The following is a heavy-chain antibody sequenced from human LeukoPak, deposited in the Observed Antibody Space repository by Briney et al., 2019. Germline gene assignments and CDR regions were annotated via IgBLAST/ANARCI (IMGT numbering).Heavy chain of an antibody. V-gene: IGHV4-59*08. CDR3: ARHTQIFGVVYGMDV. D-gene: IGHD3-3*01. J-gene: IGHJ6*02. CDR2: IYYSGST. Sequence: SETLSLTCTVSGGSISSYYWSWIRQPPGKGVEWIGYIYYSGSTNYNPSLKSRVTISVDTSKNQFSLKLSSVTAADTAVYYCARHTQIFGVVYGMDVWGQGTTVTVSS. CDR1: GGSISSYY.